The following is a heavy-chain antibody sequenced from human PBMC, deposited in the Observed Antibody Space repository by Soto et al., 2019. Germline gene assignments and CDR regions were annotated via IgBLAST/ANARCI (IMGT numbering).Heavy chain of an antibody. V-gene: IGHV6-1*01. D-gene: IGHD6-19*01. CDR1: GDSVSSNSAA. Sequence: SQTLSLTCAISGDSVSSNSAAWNWVRQSPSRGLEWLGRTYYRSKWYNDYAVSVKSRITINPDTSKHQFSLQLNSVTPEDTAVYYCARVKRQWLVHEWFDPWGQGSLVTVS. CDR3: ARVKRQWLVHEWFDP. J-gene: IGHJ5*02. CDR2: TYYRSKWYN.